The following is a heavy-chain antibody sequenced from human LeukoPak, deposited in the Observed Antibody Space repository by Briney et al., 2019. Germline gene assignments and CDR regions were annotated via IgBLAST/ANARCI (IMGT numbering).Heavy chain of an antibody. D-gene: IGHD5-24*01. CDR2: ISPNGVIT. J-gene: IGHJ4*02. V-gene: IGHV3-23*01. CDR3: AKDDAWLQYGN. CDR1: GFTFSSHG. Sequence: GGSLTLSCAASGFTFSSHGMNWVRQAPGKELEWVSGISPNGVITYYADSVKGRFTISRDNSKGTVYLQMNSLRPEDTAVYYCAKDDAWLQYGNWGRGTLVTVSS.